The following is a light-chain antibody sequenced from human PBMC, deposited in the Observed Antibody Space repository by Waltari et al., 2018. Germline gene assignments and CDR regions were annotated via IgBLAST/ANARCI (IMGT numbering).Light chain of an antibody. CDR1: QSVGRS. CDR2: GAS. Sequence: ELVLTQSPGTLSLSPGEAATLSCRASQSVGRSLVWYQQRPGRAPRLLIYGASSRATGIPDRFTGSGSGTDFSLTISRLEPEDFAVYYCQMYVRLPVTFGQGTKVEI. V-gene: IGKV3-20*01. CDR3: QMYVRLPVT. J-gene: IGKJ1*01.